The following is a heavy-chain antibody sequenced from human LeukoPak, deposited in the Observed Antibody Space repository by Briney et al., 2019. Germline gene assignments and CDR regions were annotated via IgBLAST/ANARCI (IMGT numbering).Heavy chain of an antibody. CDR1: GYTFTSYD. D-gene: IGHD6-13*01. V-gene: IGHV1-18*01. Sequence: ASVKVSCKASGYTFTSYDINWVRQAPGQGLEWMGWISTYSGNTNYVQKLQGRVTMTTDTSTSTAYMELRSLRSDDTAVYYCARGDTGAAADYWGQGTLVTVSS. J-gene: IGHJ4*02. CDR2: ISTYSGNT. CDR3: ARGDTGAAADY.